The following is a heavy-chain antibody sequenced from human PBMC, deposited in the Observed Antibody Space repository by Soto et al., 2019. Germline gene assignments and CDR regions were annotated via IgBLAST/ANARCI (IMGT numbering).Heavy chain of an antibody. Sequence: GESLKISCNGSGYSFTNYWIGWVRQMPGKGLEWMGIIYVGDSDTRYSPSFQGQVTISADKSISTAYLQWSSLKASDTAMYYCARLVNIFDFDYWGQGTLVTVSS. CDR1: GYSFTNYW. J-gene: IGHJ4*02. CDR3: ARLVNIFDFDY. CDR2: IYVGDSDT. V-gene: IGHV5-51*01.